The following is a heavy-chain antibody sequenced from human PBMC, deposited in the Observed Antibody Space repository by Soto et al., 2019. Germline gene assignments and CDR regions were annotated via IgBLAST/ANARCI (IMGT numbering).Heavy chain of an antibody. CDR3: SPYDFWSGNYYYYGMDV. Sequence: EVQLSESGGGLVQPGGSVRLSCAASGFNFGRYAMSWVRQAPGKGLEWVSAIGGSGAVSYYADFAKGRFTISRDNSKNTMYLQMSSLRVEDTAVSWCSPYDFWSGNYYYYGMDVWGQGTTVIVSS. CDR2: IGGSGAVS. J-gene: IGHJ6*02. D-gene: IGHD3-3*01. V-gene: IGHV3-23*01. CDR1: GFNFGRYA.